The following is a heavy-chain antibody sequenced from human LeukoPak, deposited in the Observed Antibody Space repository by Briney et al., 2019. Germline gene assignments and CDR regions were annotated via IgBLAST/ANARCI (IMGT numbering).Heavy chain of an antibody. CDR1: GFTFRTYS. CDR3: VKDSPPRYSGSPPAY. Sequence: GGSLRLSCAASGFTFRTYSMKWVRQAPGKGLEWVANINKDGGEKYYVDSVKGRFTISRDNAKNSLYLQMNSLRADDTAVYYCVKDSPPRYSGSPPAYWGQGTLVTVSS. D-gene: IGHD1-26*01. J-gene: IGHJ4*02. CDR2: INKDGGEK. V-gene: IGHV3-7*03.